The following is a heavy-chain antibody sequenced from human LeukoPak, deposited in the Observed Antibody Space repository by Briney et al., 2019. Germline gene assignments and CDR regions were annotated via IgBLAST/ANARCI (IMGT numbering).Heavy chain of an antibody. CDR2: IYYSGRT. Sequence: TSETLSLSCTVSGGSISSSSYYWGWIRLPPGKGLEWIGSIYYSGRTYYNPSLKSRVTISVDTSKNQFSLKLSSVTAADTAVYYCARGLSGSYSGPIGSLAFDIWGQGTMVTVSS. V-gene: IGHV4-39*07. J-gene: IGHJ3*02. CDR3: ARGLSGSYSGPIGSLAFDI. D-gene: IGHD1-26*01. CDR1: GGSISSSSYY.